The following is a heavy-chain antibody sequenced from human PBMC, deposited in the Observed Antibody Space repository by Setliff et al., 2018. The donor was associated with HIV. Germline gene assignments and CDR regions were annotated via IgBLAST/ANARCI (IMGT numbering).Heavy chain of an antibody. Sequence: SETLSLTCTVSGGSISDFLWSWIRQPPGKGLEWIGYIYDSGSTNYNPSLKSRVTISVDTSKNYFSLKLTSVTAADTAVYYCARSRPSLRAFDIWGQGTMVTVSS. CDR2: IYDSGST. D-gene: IGHD4-17*01. CDR1: GGSISDFL. CDR3: ARSRPSLRAFDI. V-gene: IGHV4-59*01. J-gene: IGHJ3*02.